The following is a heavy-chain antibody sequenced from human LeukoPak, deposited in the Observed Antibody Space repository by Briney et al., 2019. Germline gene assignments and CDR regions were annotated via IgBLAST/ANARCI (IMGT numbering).Heavy chain of an antibody. CDR2: ISSNGGSR. Sequence: PGGSLRLSCSASGFTFSSYAMHWVRQAPGKGLEYVSAISSNGGSRYYADSVKGRSTISRDNSKNTLYLQMSSLRAEDTAVYYCVVQGWVFRAPTQYYFDYWGQGTLVTVSS. J-gene: IGHJ4*02. V-gene: IGHV3-64D*06. CDR3: VVQGWVFRAPTQYYFDY. CDR1: GFTFSSYA. D-gene: IGHD1-1*01.